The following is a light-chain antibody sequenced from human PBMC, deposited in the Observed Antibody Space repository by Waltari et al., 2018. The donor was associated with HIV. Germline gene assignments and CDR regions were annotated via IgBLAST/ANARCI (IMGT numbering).Light chain of an antibody. CDR2: AVS. CDR3: SSYSRSGTLV. J-gene: IGLJ2*01. Sequence: QSALTPPAPVLGSPGQSITISSTGTTSAVGGYNYVPWYQQHPGKAPKLMIYAVSNRASGVSNRFSGSKSGNTASLVISGLQSEDEGDYYCSSYSRSGTLVFGGGTTLTVL. V-gene: IGLV2-14*01. CDR1: TSAVGGYNY.